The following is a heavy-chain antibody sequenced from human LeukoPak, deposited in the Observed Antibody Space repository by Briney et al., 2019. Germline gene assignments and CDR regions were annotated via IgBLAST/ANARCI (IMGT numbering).Heavy chain of an antibody. CDR1: GFTFSNAW. V-gene: IGHV3-15*01. Sequence: GGSLRLSCAASGFTFSNAWMSWVRQAPGKGLEWVGRIKSKTDGGTTDYAAPVKGRFTISRDDSKNTLYMQMNSLKTEDTAVYYCTTALYDWNDVNYLGQGNLVTVSS. D-gene: IGHD1-1*01. CDR2: IKSKTDGGTT. J-gene: IGHJ4*02. CDR3: TTALYDWNDVNY.